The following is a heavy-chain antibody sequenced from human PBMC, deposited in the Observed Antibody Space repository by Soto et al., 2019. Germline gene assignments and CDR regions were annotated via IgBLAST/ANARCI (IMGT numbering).Heavy chain of an antibody. Sequence: GGSLRLSCAASGFTFSRHWMHWVRQIPGKGLMWVSRIDNDGVGTSYADSVRGRFTRSRDNSRTTLYLQMNSLRVEDTALYYCVRKYPGTRPFDYWGQGTLVTVS. CDR1: GFTFSRHW. CDR3: VRKYPGTRPFDY. CDR2: IDNDGVGT. D-gene: IGHD2-2*01. J-gene: IGHJ4*01. V-gene: IGHV3-74*01.